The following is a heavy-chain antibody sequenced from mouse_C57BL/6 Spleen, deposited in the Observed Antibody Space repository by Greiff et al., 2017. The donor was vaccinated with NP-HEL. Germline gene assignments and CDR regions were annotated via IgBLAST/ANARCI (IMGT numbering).Heavy chain of an antibody. Sequence: EVQLQQSGPELVKPGASVKISCKASGYSFTGYYMNWVKQSPEKSLEWIGEINPSTGGTTYNQKFKAKATLTVDKSSSTAYMQLKSLTSEDSAVYYCARSRIWDYDEDFPYYYAMDYWGQGTSVTVSS. J-gene: IGHJ4*01. D-gene: IGHD2-4*01. CDR1: GYSFTGYY. V-gene: IGHV1-42*01. CDR2: INPSTGGT. CDR3: ARSRIWDYDEDFPYYYAMDY.